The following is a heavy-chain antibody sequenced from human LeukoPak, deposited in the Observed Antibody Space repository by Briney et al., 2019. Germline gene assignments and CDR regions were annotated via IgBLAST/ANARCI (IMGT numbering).Heavy chain of an antibody. Sequence: SQTLSLTCALSGDIVSCISAAWHWIRQSPSRVLQWLERTYYRSNVYNDYAVSVKSRITINPDTSKNQFSLQLNSVTAEDTAVYYCARGGTTVTSYYFDYWGQGTLVTVSS. D-gene: IGHD4-17*01. CDR1: GDIVSCISAA. V-gene: IGHV6-1*01. CDR3: ARGGTTVTSYYFDY. J-gene: IGHJ4*02. CDR2: TYYRSNVYN.